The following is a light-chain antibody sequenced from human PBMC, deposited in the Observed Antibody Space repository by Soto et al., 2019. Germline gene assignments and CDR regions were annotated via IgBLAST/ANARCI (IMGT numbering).Light chain of an antibody. CDR2: DTS. Sequence: EIVLMQSPGTLSLSPGERATLSCRASQSVSSNLAWYQQIPGQAPRLLIYDTSTRAPGISARFSGSGSGTEFTLTICSLQSEFFGVYHCQEYIQWPPGMFGPGTKVD. V-gene: IGKV3-15*01. J-gene: IGKJ3*01. CDR1: QSVSSN. CDR3: QEYIQWPPGM.